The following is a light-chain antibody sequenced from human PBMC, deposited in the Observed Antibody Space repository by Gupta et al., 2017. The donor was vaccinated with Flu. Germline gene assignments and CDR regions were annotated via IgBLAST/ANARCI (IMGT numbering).Light chain of an antibody. V-gene: IGLV6-57*01. CDR1: GSIASDY. CDR2: DDN. Sequence: GSIASDYVQWYRQRPGSSPTLLIYDDNQRPSGVPDRFSASIDSSSNSASLTISGLKTEDEADYYCQSYDATNEGVFGGGTRLTVL. CDR3: QSYDATNEGV. J-gene: IGLJ3*02.